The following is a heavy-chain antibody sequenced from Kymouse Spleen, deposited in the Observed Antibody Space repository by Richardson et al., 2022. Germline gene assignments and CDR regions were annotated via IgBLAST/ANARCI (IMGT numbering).Heavy chain of an antibody. Sequence: QVQLQQWGAGLLKPSETLSLTCAVYGGSFSGYYWSWIRQPPGKGLEWIGEINHSGSTNYNPSLKSRVTISVDTSKNQFSLKLSSVTAADTAVYYCARGWGVRGVINYYYYGMDVWGQGTTVTVSS. CDR2: INHSGST. D-gene: IGHD3-10*01. CDR1: GGSFSGYY. J-gene: IGHJ6*02. CDR3: ARGWGVRGVINYYYYGMDV. V-gene: IGHV4-34*01.